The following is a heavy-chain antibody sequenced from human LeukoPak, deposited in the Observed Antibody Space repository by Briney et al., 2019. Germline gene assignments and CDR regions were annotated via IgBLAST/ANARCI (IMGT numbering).Heavy chain of an antibody. CDR3: AREGRVWSGPLVDYYYYMDV. CDR2: IYTSGST. Sequence: PSETLSLTCTVSGGSISSYYWSWIRQPAGKGLEWIGRIYTSGSTNYNPSLKSRVTMSVDTSKNQFSLKLSSVTAADTAVYYCAREGRVWSGPLVDYYYYMDVWGKGTTVTVSS. V-gene: IGHV4-4*07. CDR1: GGSISSYY. D-gene: IGHD3-3*01. J-gene: IGHJ6*03.